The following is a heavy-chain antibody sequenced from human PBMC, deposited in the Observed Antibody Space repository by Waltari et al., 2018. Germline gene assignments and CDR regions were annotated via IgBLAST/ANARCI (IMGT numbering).Heavy chain of an antibody. CDR3: ARVGGDYYGAGIYYREFDY. Sequence: QVQLVQSGAEVKKPGASVKVSCKSSGYSFTGYYIHWVRQAPGQGLEWMGLINPSSGGTNYAQKFQGRVTMTRDTSITTAYMELSRLRSDDTAVYYCARVGGDYYGAGIYYREFDYWGQGTLVTVSS. CDR2: INPSSGGT. V-gene: IGHV1-2*02. J-gene: IGHJ4*02. CDR1: GYSFTGYY. D-gene: IGHD3-10*01.